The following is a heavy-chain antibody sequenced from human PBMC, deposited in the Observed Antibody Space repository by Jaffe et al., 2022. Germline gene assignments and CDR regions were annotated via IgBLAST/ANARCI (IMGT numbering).Heavy chain of an antibody. Sequence: QVQLQESGPGLVKPSGTLSLTCAVSGGSISSSNWWSWIRQPPGKGLEWIGEIYHSGSTNYNPSLKSRVTISVDKSKNQFSLKLSSVTAADTAVYYCASKVAVAANASHYYYYYMDVWGKGTTVTVSS. CDR3: ASKVAVAANASHYYYYYMDV. J-gene: IGHJ6*03. D-gene: IGHD6-19*01. CDR2: IYHSGST. CDR1: GGSISSSNW. V-gene: IGHV4-4*02.